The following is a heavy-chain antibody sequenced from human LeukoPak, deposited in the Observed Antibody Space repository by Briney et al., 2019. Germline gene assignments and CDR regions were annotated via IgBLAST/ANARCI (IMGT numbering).Heavy chain of an antibody. D-gene: IGHD2-8*01. CDR2: INPNSGGT. CDR3: ARESDIVLMVYAMPYFDY. CDR1: GYTFTGYY. Sequence: ASVKVSCKASGYTFTGYYMHWVRQAPGHGLEWMGRINPNSGGTNYAQKFQGRVTMTRDTSISTAYMELSRLRSDDTAVYYCARESDIVLMVYAMPYFDYWGQGTLVTVSS. J-gene: IGHJ4*02. V-gene: IGHV1-2*06.